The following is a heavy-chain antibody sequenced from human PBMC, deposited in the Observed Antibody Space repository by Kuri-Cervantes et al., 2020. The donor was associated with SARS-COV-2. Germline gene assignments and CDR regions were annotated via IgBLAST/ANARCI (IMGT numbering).Heavy chain of an antibody. V-gene: IGHV3-30*07. J-gene: IGHJ6*02. CDR2: ISYDGSNK. D-gene: IGHD4-17*01. CDR1: GFTFSSYA. Sequence: GGSLRLSCAASGFTFSSYAMHWVRQAPGKGLEWVAVISYDGSNKYYADSVKGRFTISRDNSKNTLYLQMNSLRAEDTAVYYCARVIIDYGITEWYGMDVWGQGTTVTVSS. CDR3: ARVIIDYGITEWYGMDV.